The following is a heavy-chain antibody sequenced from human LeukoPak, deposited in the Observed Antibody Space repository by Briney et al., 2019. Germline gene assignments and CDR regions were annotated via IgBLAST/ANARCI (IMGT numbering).Heavy chain of an antibody. CDR1: GGTFISYA. J-gene: IGHJ5*02. Sequence: ASVKVSCKASGGTFISYAISWVRQAPGQGLEWMGGIIPIFGTANYAQKFQGRVTMTEDTSTDTAYMELSSLRSEDTAVYYCATHRYYYDSSGYLLANWFDPWGQGTLVTVSS. V-gene: IGHV1-69*06. CDR2: IIPIFGTA. D-gene: IGHD3-22*01. CDR3: ATHRYYYDSSGYLLANWFDP.